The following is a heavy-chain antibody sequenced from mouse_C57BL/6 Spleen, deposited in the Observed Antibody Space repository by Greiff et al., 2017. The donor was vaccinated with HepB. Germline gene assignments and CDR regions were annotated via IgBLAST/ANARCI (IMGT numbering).Heavy chain of an antibody. CDR1: GYTFTDYN. CDR3: ARGLLRDYAMDY. D-gene: IGHD3-2*02. CDR2: INPNNGGT. J-gene: IGHJ4*01. Sequence: EVMLVESGPELVKPGASVKMSCKASGYTFTDYNMHWVKQSHGKSLEWIGYINPNNGGTSYNQKFKGKATLTVNKSSSTAYMELRSLTSEDSAVYYCARGLLRDYAMDYWGKGNSVTVSS. V-gene: IGHV1-22*01.